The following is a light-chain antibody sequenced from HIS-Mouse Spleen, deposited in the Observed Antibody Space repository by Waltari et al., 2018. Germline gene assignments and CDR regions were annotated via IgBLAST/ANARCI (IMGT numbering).Light chain of an antibody. V-gene: IGKV1-9*01. CDR3: QQLNSYPPT. CDR1: QGISSY. J-gene: IGKJ1*01. Sequence: DIQFTQSPSFLSASLGYRFTITCRASQGISSYLAWYQQKPGKAPELLIYAASPLQSGVPSRFNGSGCGTEFTLTISSLQPEDFATYYCQQLNSYPPTFGQGTKVEIK. CDR2: AAS.